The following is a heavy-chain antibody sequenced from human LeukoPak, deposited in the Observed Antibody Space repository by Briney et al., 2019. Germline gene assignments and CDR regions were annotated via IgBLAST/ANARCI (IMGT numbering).Heavy chain of an antibody. CDR1: GGSISYYY. J-gene: IGHJ4*02. Sequence: PSETLSLTCTVSGGSISYYYWSWIRQPPGKGLEWIGYIYYSGSTNYNPSLKSRVTISVDTSRNKISLKLSSVTAADTAVYYCARGRANYDSTGYYYWGQGILVTVSS. D-gene: IGHD3-22*01. CDR2: IYYSGST. CDR3: ARGRANYDSTGYYY. V-gene: IGHV4-59*01.